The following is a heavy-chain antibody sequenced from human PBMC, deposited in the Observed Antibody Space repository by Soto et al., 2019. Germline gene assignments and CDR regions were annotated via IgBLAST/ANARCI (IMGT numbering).Heavy chain of an antibody. CDR2: ITNDGSNK. V-gene: IGHV3-30*03. CDR3: ATGSSSSSIFYYYYYGMDV. J-gene: IGHJ6*02. CDR1: GFTFSSYS. Sequence: PGGSLRLSCAASGFTFSSYSMNWVRQAPGKGLEWVSYITNDGSNKYYADSVKGRFTISRDNSKNTLYLQMNSLRAEDTAVYYCATGSSSSSIFYYYYYGMDVWGQGTTVTVSS. D-gene: IGHD6-6*01.